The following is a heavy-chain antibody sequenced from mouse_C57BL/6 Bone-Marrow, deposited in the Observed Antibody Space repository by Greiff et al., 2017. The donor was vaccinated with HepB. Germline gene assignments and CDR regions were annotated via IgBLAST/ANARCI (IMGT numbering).Heavy chain of an antibody. CDR3: AREATVVAPYFDY. CDR2: INPSTGGT. CDR1: GYSFTGYY. J-gene: IGHJ2*01. D-gene: IGHD1-1*01. V-gene: IGHV1-42*01. Sequence: EVQRVESGPELVKPGASVKISCKASGYSFTGYYMNWVKQSPEKSLEWIGEINPSTGGTTYNQKFKAKATLTVDKSSSTAYMQLKSLTSEDSAVYYCAREATVVAPYFDYWGQGTTLTVSS.